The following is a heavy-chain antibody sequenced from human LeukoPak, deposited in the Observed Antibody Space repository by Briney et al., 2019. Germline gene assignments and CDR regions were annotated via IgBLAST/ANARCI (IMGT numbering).Heavy chain of an antibody. J-gene: IGHJ4*02. CDR2: ITSSGTT. CDR1: GFTFSSHE. CDR3: ARSATDSSSVDY. D-gene: IGHD6-6*01. V-gene: IGHV3-48*03. Sequence: PGGSLRLSCAASGFTFSSHEMNWVRQAPGKGLEWVSYITSSGTTKYGDSVKSRFTISRDNAKNSLYLQMNSLRAEDTAVYYCARSATDSSSVDYWGQGTLVTVSS.